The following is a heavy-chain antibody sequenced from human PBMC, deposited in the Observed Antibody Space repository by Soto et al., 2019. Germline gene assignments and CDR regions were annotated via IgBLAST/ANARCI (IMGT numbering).Heavy chain of an antibody. CDR3: AKNAYSDSSCYYYY. Sequence: EVQLLESGGGLVQPGGSLRLSCAASGFTFSLYAMSWVRQAPGKGPEWVSAISDSGDTTSYADSVRGRFTISRDNSKHTLYLQMNSLRAEDTALYYCAKNAYSDSSCYYYYWGQGTLVTVSS. CDR2: ISDSGDTT. V-gene: IGHV3-23*01. CDR1: GFTFSLYA. D-gene: IGHD3-22*01. J-gene: IGHJ4*02.